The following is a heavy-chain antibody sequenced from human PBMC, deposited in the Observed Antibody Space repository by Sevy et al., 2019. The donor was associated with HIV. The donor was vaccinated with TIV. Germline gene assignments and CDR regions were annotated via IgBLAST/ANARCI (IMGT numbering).Heavy chain of an antibody. V-gene: IGHV3-23*01. CDR3: AKSVVPAAGPYFDY. Sequence: GSLRLSCAASGFTFSSCAMNWVRQAPGKGLEWVSSISGSGGSTYYADSVKGRFTISRDNSKNMLYLQLNSLRAEDSAVYYCAKSVVPAAGPYFDYWGQGTLVTVSS. D-gene: IGHD2-2*01. J-gene: IGHJ4*02. CDR1: GFTFSSCA. CDR2: ISGSGGST.